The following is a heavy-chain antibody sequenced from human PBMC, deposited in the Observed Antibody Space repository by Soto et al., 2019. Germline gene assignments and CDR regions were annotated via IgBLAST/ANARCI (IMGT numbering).Heavy chain of an antibody. CDR1: GYY. Sequence: GYYWSWIRQPPGKGLEWIGYIYYSGSTYYNPSLKSRVTISVDTSKNQFSLKLSSVTAADTAVYYCARGTRVTMIVVVPPDYWGQGTLVTVSS. J-gene: IGHJ4*02. V-gene: IGHV4-30-4*08. D-gene: IGHD3-22*01. CDR3: ARGTRVTMIVVVPPDY. CDR2: IYYSGST.